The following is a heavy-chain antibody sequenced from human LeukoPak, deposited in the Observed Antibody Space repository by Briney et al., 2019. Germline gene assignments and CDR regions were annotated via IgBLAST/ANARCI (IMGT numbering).Heavy chain of an antibody. D-gene: IGHD2-15*01. CDR3: ARDPQGYCSGGSCYSAY. V-gene: IGHV1-69*04. Sequence: GTFXSXTXXWXRXXXXQXXXXMXXIIPILGIANYAQKFQGRVTITAEKSKRTAYMEVSRLRCEETAVYYCARDPQGYCSGGSCYSAYWGQGTLVTVSS. CDR2: IIPILGIA. CDR1: GTFXSXT. J-gene: IGHJ4*02.